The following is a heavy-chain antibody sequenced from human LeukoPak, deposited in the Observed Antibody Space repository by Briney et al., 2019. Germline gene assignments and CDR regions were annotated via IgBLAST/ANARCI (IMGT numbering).Heavy chain of an antibody. J-gene: IGHJ4*02. D-gene: IGHD3-22*01. CDR3: TTLTYYYDSTGVDY. V-gene: IGHV3-15*01. CDR1: GFTFSNAW. Sequence: GGSLRLSCAASGFTFSNAWMSWVRQAPGKGLEWVGRIKSKTDGGTTDYAAPVKGRFTISRDDAKNTLNLQRNSLKTEDTAVYYCTTLTYYYDSTGVDYWGQGTLVTVSS. CDR2: IKSKTDGGTT.